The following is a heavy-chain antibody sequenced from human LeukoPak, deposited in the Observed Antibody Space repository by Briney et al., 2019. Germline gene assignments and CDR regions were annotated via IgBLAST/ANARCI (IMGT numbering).Heavy chain of an antibody. CDR2: IRPSGDNT. D-gene: IGHD6-19*01. Sequence: GGSLRLSCAASGFTFTSHAMSWVRQTPGRGLEWVSSIRPSGDNTYYGDSVKGRFTISRDNSKNTVYLQMNNMRVDDTAVYYCARVAGWHWFDPWGQGTLVTVSS. CDR3: ARVAGWHWFDP. J-gene: IGHJ5*02. CDR1: GFTFTSHA. V-gene: IGHV3-23*01.